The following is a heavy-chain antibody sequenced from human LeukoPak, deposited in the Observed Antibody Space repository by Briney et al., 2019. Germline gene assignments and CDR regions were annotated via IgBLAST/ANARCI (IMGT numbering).Heavy chain of an antibody. Sequence: SETLSLTCTVSRGSISSYYWSWIRQPPGKGLEWIGYIYYSGSTNYNPSLKSRVTISVDTSKNQFSLRLSSVTAADTAVYYCAIVVVVAARGDWFDPWGQGTLVTVSS. CDR2: IYYSGST. V-gene: IGHV4-59*01. CDR1: RGSISSYY. CDR3: AIVVVVAARGDWFDP. J-gene: IGHJ5*02. D-gene: IGHD2-15*01.